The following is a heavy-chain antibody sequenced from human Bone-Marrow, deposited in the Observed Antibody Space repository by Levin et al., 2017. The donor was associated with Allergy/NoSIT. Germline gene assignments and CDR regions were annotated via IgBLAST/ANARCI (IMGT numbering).Heavy chain of an antibody. D-gene: IGHD3-10*01. CDR1: KFIFKNYA. V-gene: IGHV3-23*01. CDR3: AKGGVAAPPFY. CDR2: VSGSGDQT. Sequence: GGSLRLSCAASKFIFKNYAMAWLRQAPGQGMEWVSAVSGSGDQTYHADSVRGRFTISRDNSKDTLFLQMNNLRAEDTAVYFCAKGGVAAPPFYWGQGTLVTVSS. J-gene: IGHJ4*02.